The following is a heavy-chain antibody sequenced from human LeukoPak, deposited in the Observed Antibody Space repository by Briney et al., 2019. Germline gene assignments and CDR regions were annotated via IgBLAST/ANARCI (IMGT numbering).Heavy chain of an antibody. D-gene: IGHD3-22*01. CDR2: ISSSSSYI. J-gene: IGHJ3*02. Sequence: SGGSLRLSCAASGFTFSSYSMNWVRQAPGKGPEWVSSISSSSSYIYYADSVKGRFTISRDNAKNSLYLQMNSLRAEDTAVYYCARDRGASYYYDSSGLRNAFDIWGQGTMVTVSS. CDR3: ARDRGASYYYDSSGLRNAFDI. V-gene: IGHV3-21*01. CDR1: GFTFSSYS.